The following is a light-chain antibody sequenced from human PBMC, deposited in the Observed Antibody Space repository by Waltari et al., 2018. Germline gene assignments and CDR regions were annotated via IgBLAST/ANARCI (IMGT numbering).Light chain of an antibody. CDR2: DVN. Sequence: QSALTQPASVSGSPGQSITISCTGSSSDVDYVSWYQQFPGKAPKVLIYDVNRRPSGVSTRFSGSNSGSTASLTISGRQPQDEADYYFTSYADIIPVVFGGGTKLTVL. CDR3: TSYADIIPVV. J-gene: IGLJ2*01. V-gene: IGLV2-14*03. CDR1: SSDVDY.